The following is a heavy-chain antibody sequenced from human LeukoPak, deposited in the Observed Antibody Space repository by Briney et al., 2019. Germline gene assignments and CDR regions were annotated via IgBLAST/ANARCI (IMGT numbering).Heavy chain of an antibody. CDR3: ARLMASDDYGDPNLDY. D-gene: IGHD4-17*01. V-gene: IGHV3-48*03. Sequence: GGSLRLSCAASGFTFSSYEMNWVRQAPGKGLEWVSYISSSGSTIYYADSVKGRFTISRDNAKNSLYLQMNSLRAEDTAVYYCARLMASDDYGDPNLDYWGQGTLVTVSS. CDR1: GFTFSSYE. CDR2: ISSSGSTI. J-gene: IGHJ4*02.